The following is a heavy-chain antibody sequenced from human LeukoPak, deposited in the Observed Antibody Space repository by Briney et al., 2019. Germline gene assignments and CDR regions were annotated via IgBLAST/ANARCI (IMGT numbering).Heavy chain of an antibody. CDR3: ARSGGYYPFDY. Sequence: GGSLRLSCAVSGFTFNSHHMHWVRQAPNKGLDWVAVAPHDGTSPSHAASVNGRFTISRDNSKDTVFLQMDSLRAEDTAVYYCARSGGYYPFDYWGQGTLVTVSS. J-gene: IGHJ4*02. D-gene: IGHD3-22*01. CDR2: APHDGTSP. V-gene: IGHV3-30*03. CDR1: GFTFNSHH.